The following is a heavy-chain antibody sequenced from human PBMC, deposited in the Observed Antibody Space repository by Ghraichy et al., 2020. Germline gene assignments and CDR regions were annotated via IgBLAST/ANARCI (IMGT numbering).Heavy chain of an antibody. V-gene: IGHV4-38-2*02. CDR2: IYHSGST. D-gene: IGHD6-19*01. J-gene: IGHJ5*02. CDR1: GYSISSGYY. CDR3: AREGAGWLIAVAGSWFDP. Sequence: SETLSLTCTVSGYSISSGYYWGWIRQPPGKGLEWIGSIYHSGSTYYNPSLKSRVTISVDTSKNQFSLKLSSVTAAYTAVYYCAREGAGWLIAVAGSWFDPWGQGTLVTVSS.